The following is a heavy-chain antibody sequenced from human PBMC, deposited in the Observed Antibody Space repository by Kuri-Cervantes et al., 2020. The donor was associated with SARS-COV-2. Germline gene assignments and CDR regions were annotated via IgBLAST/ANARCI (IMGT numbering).Heavy chain of an antibody. V-gene: IGHV1-18*04. D-gene: IGHD2-15*01. CDR2: INGYNDNT. J-gene: IGHJ4*02. Sequence: SVTVSCKASRYTFTNYGISWVRQAPGQGLEWMGWINGYNDNTKYAQKLQGRVTMTTDTSTSTAYMELGSLRSDDTAVYHCAIEIVVVVAAMGYFDYWGQGTLVTVSS. CDR1: RYTFTNYG. CDR3: AIEIVVVVAAMGYFDY.